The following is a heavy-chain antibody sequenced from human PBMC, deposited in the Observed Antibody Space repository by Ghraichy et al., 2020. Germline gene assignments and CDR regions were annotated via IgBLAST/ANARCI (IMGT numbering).Heavy chain of an antibody. Sequence: LSLTCVASGLMFSPNTMNWVRQAPGKGLEWVSSISSSTRYIYYADSVKGRFTISRDNAQNSLYLQMNSLRAEDTAVYYCSRGGGAGTPVLYHMDVWGLGTTVTVSS. J-gene: IGHJ6*02. CDR1: GLMFSPNT. D-gene: IGHD6-19*01. CDR2: ISSSTRYI. CDR3: SRGGGAGTPVLYHMDV. V-gene: IGHV3-21*01.